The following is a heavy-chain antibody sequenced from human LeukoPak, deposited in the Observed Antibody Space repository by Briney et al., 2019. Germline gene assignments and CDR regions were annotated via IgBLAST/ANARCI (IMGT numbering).Heavy chain of an antibody. V-gene: IGHV3-66*02. Sequence: GGSLRLSCAASGVTLSSNYMSWVRQAPGKGLEWVSVIYSGGSTYYADSVKGRFTISRDNSKNTLYLQMNRLRAEDTAVYYCARGSIIDYYYYYMDVWGKGTTVTVSS. CDR3: ARGSIIDYYYYYMDV. D-gene: IGHD2/OR15-2a*01. CDR1: GVTLSSNY. CDR2: IYSGGST. J-gene: IGHJ6*03.